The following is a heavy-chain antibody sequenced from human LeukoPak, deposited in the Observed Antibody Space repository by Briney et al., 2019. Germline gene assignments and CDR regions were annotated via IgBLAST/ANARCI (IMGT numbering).Heavy chain of an antibody. CDR3: ARSGGPQYYYDSSGYYPDAFDI. J-gene: IGHJ3*02. Sequence: SQTLSLTCAVSGGSISSGGYSWSWIRQPPGKGLEWIGYIYHSGSTYYNPSLKSRVTISVDTSKNQFSLKLSSVTAADTAVYYCARSGGPQYYYDSSGYYPDAFDIWGQGTMVTVYS. CDR2: IYHSGST. CDR1: GGSISSGGYS. V-gene: IGHV4-30-2*01. D-gene: IGHD3-22*01.